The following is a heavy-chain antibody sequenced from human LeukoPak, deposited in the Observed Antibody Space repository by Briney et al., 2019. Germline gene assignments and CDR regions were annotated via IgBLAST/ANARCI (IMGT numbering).Heavy chain of an antibody. CDR2: IRSKAYGGTT. Sequence: GGSLRLSCTASGFTFGDYAMSWVRQAPGKGLEWVGFIRSKAYGGTTEYAASVKGRFTILRDDSKSIAYLQMNSLKTEDTAVYYCTRGFMGSGWYGDAFDIWGQGTMVTVSS. D-gene: IGHD6-19*01. CDR1: GFTFGDYA. J-gene: IGHJ3*02. V-gene: IGHV3-49*04. CDR3: TRGFMGSGWYGDAFDI.